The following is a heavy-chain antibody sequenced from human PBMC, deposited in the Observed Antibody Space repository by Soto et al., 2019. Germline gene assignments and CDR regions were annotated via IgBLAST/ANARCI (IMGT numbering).Heavy chain of an antibody. J-gene: IGHJ4*02. CDR1: GFTFTTHW. V-gene: IGHV3-74*01. CDR3: ARAPTSRFDY. CDR2: INGDGSET. Sequence: EVQLVESGGGLVQPGGSLRLSCAASGFTFTTHWMHWVRQVPEKGLAWVARINGDGSETTYADSVRGRLTIFRDNAKNTLYLQMNSLRGEDTAVYYCARAPTSRFDYWGQGTLVTVSA.